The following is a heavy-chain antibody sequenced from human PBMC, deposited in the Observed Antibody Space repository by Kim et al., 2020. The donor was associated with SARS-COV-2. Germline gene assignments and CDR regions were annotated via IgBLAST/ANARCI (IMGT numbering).Heavy chain of an antibody. J-gene: IGHJ4*02. V-gene: IGHV4-34*01. D-gene: IGHD5-12*01. Sequence: SETLSLTCAVYGGSFSGYYWSWIRQPPGKGLEWIGEINHSGSTNYNPSLKSRVTISVDTSKNQFSLKLSSVTAADTAVYYCARGPQNIANRDYWGQGTLVTVSS. CDR2: INHSGST. CDR3: ARGPQNIANRDY. CDR1: GGSFSGYY.